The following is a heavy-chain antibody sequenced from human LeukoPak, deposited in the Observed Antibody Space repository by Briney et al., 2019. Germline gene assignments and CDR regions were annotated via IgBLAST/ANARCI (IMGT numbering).Heavy chain of an antibody. V-gene: IGHV4-34*01. CDR3: ASAREYQLLYW. CDR1: GGSFSGYY. Sequence: SETLSLTCAVYGGSFSGYYWSWIRQPPGKGLEWIGEINHSGSTNYNPSIKSRVTISVDTSKNQFSLKLSSVTAADTAVYYCASAREYQLLYWWGQGTLVTVSS. J-gene: IGHJ4*02. D-gene: IGHD2-2*02. CDR2: INHSGST.